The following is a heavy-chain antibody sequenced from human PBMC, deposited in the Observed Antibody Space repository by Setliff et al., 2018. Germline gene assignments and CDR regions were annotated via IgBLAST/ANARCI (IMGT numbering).Heavy chain of an antibody. J-gene: IGHJ6*03. Sequence: ASVKVSCKASGYTFTGYYMHWVRQAPGQGLEWMGWINTNTGNPTYAQGFTGRFVFSLDTSVSTAYLQISSLKAEDTAVYYCARDNRGYAWDYYYYMDVWGKGTTVTVS. CDR2: INTNTGNP. CDR1: GYTFTGYY. V-gene: IGHV7-4-1*02. CDR3: ARDNRGYAWDYYYYMDV. D-gene: IGHD2-15*01.